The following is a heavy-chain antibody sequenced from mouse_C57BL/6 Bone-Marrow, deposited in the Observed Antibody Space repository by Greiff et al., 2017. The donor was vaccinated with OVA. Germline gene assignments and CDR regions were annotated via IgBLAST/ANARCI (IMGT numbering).Heavy chain of an antibody. Sequence: VQLQQSGAELVRPGTSVKMSCKASGYTFTNYWIGWAKQRPGHGLEWIGDIYPGGGYTNYNEKFKGKATLTADKSSSTAYMQFSSLTSEVSAIYYGASGNYGYWYFDVWGTGTTVTVSS. J-gene: IGHJ1*03. CDR1: GYTFTNYW. V-gene: IGHV1-63*01. D-gene: IGHD2-1*01. CDR3: ASGNYGYWYFDV. CDR2: IYPGGGYT.